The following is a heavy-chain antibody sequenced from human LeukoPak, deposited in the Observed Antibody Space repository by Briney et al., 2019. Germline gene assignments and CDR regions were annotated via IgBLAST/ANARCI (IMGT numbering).Heavy chain of an antibody. CDR3: ARRIYCGGDCYYFDY. CDR2: IYPGDSDT. Sequence: GESLKISCKGSGYSFTSYWIGWVRQVPGKGLEWMGIIYPGDSDTRYSPSFQGQVTISADKSISTAYLQWSSLKASDTAMYYCARRIYCGGDCYYFDYWGQGTLVTVSS. CDR1: GYSFTSYW. D-gene: IGHD2-21*02. V-gene: IGHV5-51*01. J-gene: IGHJ4*02.